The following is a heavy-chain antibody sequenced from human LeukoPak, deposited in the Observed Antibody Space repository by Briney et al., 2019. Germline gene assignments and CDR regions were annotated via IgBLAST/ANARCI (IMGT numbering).Heavy chain of an antibody. CDR1: GFTFSSYW. Sequence: PGGSLRLSCAASGFTFSSYWMSWVRQAPGKGLEWVANIKQDGSEKYYVDSVKGRFTISRDNAKNSLYLQMNSLRAEDTAVYYCARVLVWGFNYYYYMDVWGKGTTVTVSS. D-gene: IGHD7-27*01. J-gene: IGHJ6*03. CDR2: IKQDGSEK. CDR3: ARVLVWGFNYYYYMDV. V-gene: IGHV3-7*01.